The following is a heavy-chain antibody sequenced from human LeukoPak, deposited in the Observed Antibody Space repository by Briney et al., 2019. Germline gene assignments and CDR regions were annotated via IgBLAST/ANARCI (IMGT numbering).Heavy chain of an antibody. CDR3: VKDPTYDSGSPLGY. J-gene: IGHJ4*02. D-gene: IGHD3-10*01. CDR1: GFPFSRYW. V-gene: IGHV3-7*01. Sequence: AGGSLRLSCAASGFPFSRYWMTWVRQAPGKGLEGVANIKYDGSEKFYVGSVRGRFTISRDNTNNSLHLQMNSLRAEDTAIYYCVKDPTYDSGSPLGYGGQGTLVAASS. CDR2: IKYDGSEK.